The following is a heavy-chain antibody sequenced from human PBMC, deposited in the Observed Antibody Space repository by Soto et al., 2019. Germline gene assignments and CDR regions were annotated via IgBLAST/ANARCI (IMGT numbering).Heavy chain of an antibody. Sequence: GGSLRLSCAASGFTFSSYAMNWVRQAPGKGLEWVSAISGSGGSTYYADSVKGRFTISRDNSKNTLYLQMNSLRAEDTAVYYCAKEGTAYYDSKTFDYWGQGTLVTVSS. J-gene: IGHJ4*02. V-gene: IGHV3-23*01. D-gene: IGHD3-22*01. CDR1: GFTFSSYA. CDR3: AKEGTAYYDSKTFDY. CDR2: ISGSGGST.